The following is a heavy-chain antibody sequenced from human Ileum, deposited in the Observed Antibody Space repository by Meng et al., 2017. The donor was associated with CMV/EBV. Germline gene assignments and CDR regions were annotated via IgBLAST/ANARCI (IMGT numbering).Heavy chain of an antibody. CDR3: AKDNASDKCSSTSCYDNSFDY. CDR1: SYA. J-gene: IGHJ4*02. CDR2: TYSGGRST. Sequence: SYAVSWVCQAPGTGHEFVPVTYSGGRSTYYADSVTGRFTISRDNSKNTLYLKMNSLRAEVTPVYYCAKDNASDKCSSTSCYDNSFDYWGQGTLVTVSS. D-gene: IGHD2-2*01. V-gene: IGHV3-23*03.